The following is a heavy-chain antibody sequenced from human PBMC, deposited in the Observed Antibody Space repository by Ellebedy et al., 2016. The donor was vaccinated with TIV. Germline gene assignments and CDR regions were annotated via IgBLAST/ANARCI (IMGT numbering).Heavy chain of an antibody. CDR1: GGTFSSYA. CDR2: IIPIFGTA. J-gene: IGHJ4*02. V-gene: IGHV1-69*06. D-gene: IGHD4-17*01. CDR3: ARDQYGDPFDY. Sequence: SVKVSXXASGGTFSSYAISWVRQAPGQGLEWMGGIIPIFGTANYAQKFQGRVTITADKSTSTAYMELSSLRSEDTAVYYCARDQYGDPFDYWGQGTLVTVSS.